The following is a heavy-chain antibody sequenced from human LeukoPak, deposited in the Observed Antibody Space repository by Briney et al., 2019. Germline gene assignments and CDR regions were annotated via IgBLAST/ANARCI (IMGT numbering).Heavy chain of an antibody. CDR1: GFTFSSYD. CDR3: ARQPRNYGSGSYHYYYGMDV. D-gene: IGHD3-10*01. J-gene: IGHJ6*02. V-gene: IGHV3-13*01. CDR2: IGTAGDT. Sequence: PGGSLRLSCAASGFTFSSYDMHWVRQATGKGLEWVSAIGTAGDTYYPGSVKGRFTTSRENAKNSLYLQMNSLRAGDTAVYYCARQPRNYGSGSYHYYYGMDVWGQGTTVTVSS.